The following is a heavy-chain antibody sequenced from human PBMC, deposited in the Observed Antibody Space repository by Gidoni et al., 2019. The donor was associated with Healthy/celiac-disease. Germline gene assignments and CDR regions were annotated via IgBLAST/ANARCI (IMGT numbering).Heavy chain of an antibody. Sequence: EVQRVESGGGLIQPGGSLTLPCATPGFTVSSNYMSWVRRAPGKGLEWASVIDSGGSTYDADSVKGRFNISRDNSKNTLYLQMNSLRAEDTAVYDCATRPRYSSGWYEGYLQHWGQGTLVTVSS. CDR3: ATRPRYSSGWYEGYLQH. CDR1: GFTVSSNY. J-gene: IGHJ1*01. V-gene: IGHV3-53*01. CDR2: IDSGGST. D-gene: IGHD6-19*01.